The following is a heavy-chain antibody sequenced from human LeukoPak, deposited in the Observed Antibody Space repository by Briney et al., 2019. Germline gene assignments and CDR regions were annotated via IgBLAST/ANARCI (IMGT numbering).Heavy chain of an antibody. J-gene: IGHJ4*02. CDR3: ARHSDPNIVVVPAAIDY. CDR2: IYYSGST. Sequence: PSETLSLTCTVSGGSISSSSYYWGWIRQPPGKGPEVIGRIYYSGSTYYNPSLKSRVTISVDTSKNQFSLKLSSVTAADTAVYYCARHSDPNIVVVPAAIDYWGQGTLVTVSS. V-gene: IGHV4-39*01. D-gene: IGHD2-2*01. CDR1: GGSISSSSYY.